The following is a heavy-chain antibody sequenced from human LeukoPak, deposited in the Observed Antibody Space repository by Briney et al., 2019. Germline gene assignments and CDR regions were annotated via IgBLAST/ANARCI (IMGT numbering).Heavy chain of an antibody. J-gene: IGHJ4*02. CDR1: GGSISSGGYY. V-gene: IGHV4-31*03. D-gene: IGHD5-18*01. Sequence: PSQTLSLTCTVSGGSISSGGYYWSWIRQHPGKGLEWIGYIYYSGSTYYNPSLKSRVTISVDTSKNQFSLKLSSVTAADMAVYYCARVDTAMAAFDYWGQGTLVTVSS. CDR2: IYYSGST. CDR3: ARVDTAMAAFDY.